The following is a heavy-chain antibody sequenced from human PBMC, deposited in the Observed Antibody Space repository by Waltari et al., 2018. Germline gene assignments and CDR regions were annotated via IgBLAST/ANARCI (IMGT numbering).Heavy chain of an antibody. V-gene: IGHV3-23*01. CDR1: GFTFSSYA. CDR2: ISGSGGST. D-gene: IGHD6-13*01. J-gene: IGHJ6*02. CDR3: AKGGVAAGYYYYGMDV. Sequence: EVQLLESGGGLVQPGGSLRISCAASGFTFSSYAMSWVRQAPGKGLEWVSAISGSGGSTYYADSVKGRFTISRDNSKNTLYLQMNSLRAEDTAVYYCAKGGVAAGYYYYGMDVWGQGTTVTVSS.